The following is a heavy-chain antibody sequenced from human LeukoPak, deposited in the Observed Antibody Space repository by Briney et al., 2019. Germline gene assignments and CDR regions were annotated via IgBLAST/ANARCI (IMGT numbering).Heavy chain of an antibody. Sequence: GGSLRLSWAPSGFTFDDYGMSWVRQAPGKGLEWVSGINWNGGSTGYADSVKGRFTISRDNAKNSLYLQMNSLRAEDTALYYWSRSQSWIQLWFFDYWGQGTLVTVSS. CDR3: SRSQSWIQLWFFDY. CDR1: GFTFDDYG. J-gene: IGHJ4*02. D-gene: IGHD5-18*01. CDR2: INWNGGST. V-gene: IGHV3-20*04.